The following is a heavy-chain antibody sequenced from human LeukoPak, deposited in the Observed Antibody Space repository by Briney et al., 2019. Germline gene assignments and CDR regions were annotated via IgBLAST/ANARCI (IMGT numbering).Heavy chain of an antibody. Sequence: TGGSLRLSCSASGFTFSSYAMHWVRQAPGKGLEYVSAISSNGGSTYYADSVKGRFTISRDNSKNTLYVQMSSLRAEDTAVYYCVKRPRDGYSYALRDYYYGMDVWGQGTTVTVSS. J-gene: IGHJ6*02. CDR2: ISSNGGST. CDR1: GFTFSSYA. D-gene: IGHD5-18*01. V-gene: IGHV3-64*05. CDR3: VKRPRDGYSYALRDYYYGMDV.